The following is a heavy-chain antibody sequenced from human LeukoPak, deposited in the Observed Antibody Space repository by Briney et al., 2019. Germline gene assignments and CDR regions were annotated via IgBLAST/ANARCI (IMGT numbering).Heavy chain of an antibody. V-gene: IGHV4-59*01. CDR2: IYYSGST. CDR3: ARDGLRGYMDV. D-gene: IGHD3-10*01. Sequence: SETLSLTCTVSGGSTSSYYWSWIRQPPGKGLEWIGYIYYSGSTNYNPSLKSRVTISVDTSKNQFSLKPSSVTAADTAVYYCARDGLRGYMDVWGKGTTVTVSS. J-gene: IGHJ6*03. CDR1: GGSTSSYY.